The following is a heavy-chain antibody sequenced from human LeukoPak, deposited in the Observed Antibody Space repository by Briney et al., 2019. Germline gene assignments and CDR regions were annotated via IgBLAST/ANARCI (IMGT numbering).Heavy chain of an antibody. CDR1: GDSISSGDYY. CDR2: FYPNGGT. Sequence: TLSLTCTVSGDSISSGDYYWSWIRQPAGKGLEWIGRFYPNGGTNYNPSLKSRVTISVDTSKNQFSLRLSSVTAADTAVYYCARDFNGYSYGSRFDYWGQGTLVTVSS. CDR3: ARDFNGYSYGSRFDY. V-gene: IGHV4-61*02. J-gene: IGHJ4*02. D-gene: IGHD5-18*01.